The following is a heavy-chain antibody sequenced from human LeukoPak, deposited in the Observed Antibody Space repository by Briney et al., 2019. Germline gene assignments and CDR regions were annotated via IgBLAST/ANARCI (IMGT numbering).Heavy chain of an antibody. CDR2: IYPNSGAT. Sequence: ASVKVSCKTSGYTFTAYYMYWLRQAPGQGLECMGWIYPNSGATGYAQNFQGRVTMTRDTSVSTIYMELSRLRSDDTAVYYCARDGVSTTPDFDYWGQGTLVTVSS. CDR1: GYTFTAYY. D-gene: IGHD2-8*01. J-gene: IGHJ4*02. V-gene: IGHV1-2*02. CDR3: ARDGVSTTPDFDY.